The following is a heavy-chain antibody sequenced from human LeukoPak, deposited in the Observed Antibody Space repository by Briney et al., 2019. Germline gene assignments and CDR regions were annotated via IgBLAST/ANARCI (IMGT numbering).Heavy chain of an antibody. CDR1: GGSFSGYY. CDR2: INHSGST. J-gene: IGHJ5*02. Sequence: SETLSLTCAVYGGSFSGYYWSWIRQPPGKGLEWIGEINHSGSTNYNPSLKNRVTISVDTSKNQFSLKLSSVTAADTAVYYCARARNIVLMVYAIRGRNWFDPWGQGTLVTVSS. D-gene: IGHD2-8*01. V-gene: IGHV4-34*01. CDR3: ARARNIVLMVYAIRGRNWFDP.